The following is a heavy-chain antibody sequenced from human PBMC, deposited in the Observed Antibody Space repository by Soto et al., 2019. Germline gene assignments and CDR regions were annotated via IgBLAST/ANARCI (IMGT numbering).Heavy chain of an antibody. J-gene: IGHJ4*02. D-gene: IGHD3-9*01. CDR1: GFTFSDYA. V-gene: IGHV3-30-3*01. CDR2: ISSDGGNR. CDR3: AQLAGLAHTDDF. Sequence: GGSLRLSCAASGFTFSDYALHWVRQAPGKGLEWVTVISSDGGNRYYADSVKGRFTISRDNSKNTLYLQMNSLRVEDTAIYICAQLAGLAHTDDFWGQGTPVTVYS.